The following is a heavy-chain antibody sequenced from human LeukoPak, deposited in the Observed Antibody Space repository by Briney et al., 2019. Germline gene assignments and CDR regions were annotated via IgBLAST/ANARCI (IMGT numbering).Heavy chain of an antibody. CDR2: INPNSGGT. J-gene: IGHJ4*02. Sequence: ASVKVSCKASGYTFTCCCMHWVRQAPGQGLEWMGWINPNSGGTTYAQKFQGRVTMTRDKSISTAYMELSRLRSDDTAVYYCARVSVLEWLPKDYWGQGTLVTVSS. CDR1: GYTFTCCC. V-gene: IGHV1-2*02. D-gene: IGHD3-3*01. CDR3: ARVSVLEWLPKDY.